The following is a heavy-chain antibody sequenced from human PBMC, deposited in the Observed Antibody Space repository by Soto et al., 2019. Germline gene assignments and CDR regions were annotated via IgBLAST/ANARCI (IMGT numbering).Heavy chain of an antibody. Sequence: XGSLRLSCAASGFTFSSYSMNWVRQAPGKGLEWVSYISSSSSTIYYADSVKGRFTISRDNAKNSLYLQMNSLRDEDTAVYYCARSADDYIKGDEYWGQGTLVTVSS. V-gene: IGHV3-48*02. D-gene: IGHD4-4*01. CDR2: ISSSSSTI. CDR3: ARSADDYIKGDEY. CDR1: GFTFSSYS. J-gene: IGHJ4*02.